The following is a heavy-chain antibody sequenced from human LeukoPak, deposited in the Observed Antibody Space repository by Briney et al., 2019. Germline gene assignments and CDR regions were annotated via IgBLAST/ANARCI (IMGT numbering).Heavy chain of an antibody. CDR2: IYYSGST. D-gene: IGHD3-22*01. V-gene: IGHV4-59*08. Sequence: SETLSLTCTVSGGSISSYYWSWIRQPPGKGLEWIGYIYYSGSTNYNPSLKSRVTISVDTSKNQFSLKLSSVTAADTAVYYCARSQVTGYDSSGYSFDYWGQGTLVTVSS. CDR1: GGSISSYY. CDR3: ARSQVTGYDSSGYSFDY. J-gene: IGHJ4*02.